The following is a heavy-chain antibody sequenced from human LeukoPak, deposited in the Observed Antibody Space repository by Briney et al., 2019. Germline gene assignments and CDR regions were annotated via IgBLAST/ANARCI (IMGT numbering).Heavy chain of an antibody. J-gene: IGHJ6*02. CDR3: ARPMVRGDDYYYYGMDV. Sequence: GESLKISCKGSGYSFTSYWIGWVRQMPGKGLEWMGIIYPGDSDTRYSPSFQGQVTISADKSTSTAYLQWSSLKASDTAMYYCARPMVRGDDYYYYGMDVWGQGTRVTVSS. CDR2: IYPGDSDT. CDR1: GYSFTSYW. D-gene: IGHD3-10*01. V-gene: IGHV5-51*01.